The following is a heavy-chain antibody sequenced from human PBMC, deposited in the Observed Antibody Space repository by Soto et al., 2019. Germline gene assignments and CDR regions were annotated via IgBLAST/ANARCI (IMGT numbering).Heavy chain of an antibody. CDR2: INHSGST. CDR1: GASITSDDYY. D-gene: IGHD6-19*01. J-gene: IGHJ4*02. CDR3: ASTAHSSGWYSGGFDY. V-gene: IGHV4-61*08. Sequence: SETLSLTCTVSGASITSDDYYWSWIRQPPGKGLEWIGEINHSGSTNYNPSLKSRVTISVDTSKNQFSLKLSSVTAADTAVYYCASTAHSSGWYSGGFDYWGQGTLVTVSS.